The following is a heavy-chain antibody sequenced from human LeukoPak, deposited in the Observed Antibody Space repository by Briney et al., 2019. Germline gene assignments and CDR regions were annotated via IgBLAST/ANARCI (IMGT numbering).Heavy chain of an antibody. CDR2: IYHSGST. V-gene: IGHV4-30-2*01. J-gene: IGHJ5*02. Sequence: SETLSLTCAVSGGSISSGGYSWSWIRQPPGKGLKWLGYIYHSGSTYYNPSLKSRVTISVDRSKNQFSLKLSSVTAADTAVYYCARVPLLWGSSTWFDPWGQGTLVTVSS. CDR3: ARVPLLWGSSTWFDP. D-gene: IGHD2-2*01. CDR1: GGSISSGGYS.